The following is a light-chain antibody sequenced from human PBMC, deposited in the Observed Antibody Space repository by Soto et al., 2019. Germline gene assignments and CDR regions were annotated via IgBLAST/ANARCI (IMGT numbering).Light chain of an antibody. Sequence: DIQMTQSPSSLSASVGDRVTITCRASQTVIKYLNWYQQKPGRAPNLLIYAASRLQSGVPSRFSASGSGTEFTLTIGSLQPEDFATYYCQQSYSTLFTFGPGTKVEIK. CDR1: QTVIKY. J-gene: IGKJ3*01. CDR3: QQSYSTLFT. CDR2: AAS. V-gene: IGKV1-39*01.